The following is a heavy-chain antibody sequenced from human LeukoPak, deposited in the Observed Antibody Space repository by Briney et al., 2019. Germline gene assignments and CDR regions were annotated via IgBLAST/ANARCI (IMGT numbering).Heavy chain of an antibody. J-gene: IGHJ4*02. Sequence: SETLSLTCTVAGGSISSYYWSWVRQPSGEGLEWIGYIYYSGSTNYNPSLKSRVTISVDTSKHQFSLKLSSVTAADTAVYYCARGSGYDSSAPLFDYWGQGTLVTVSS. CDR3: ARGSGYDSSAPLFDY. CDR2: IYYSGST. V-gene: IGHV4-59*01. D-gene: IGHD3-22*01. CDR1: GGSISSYY.